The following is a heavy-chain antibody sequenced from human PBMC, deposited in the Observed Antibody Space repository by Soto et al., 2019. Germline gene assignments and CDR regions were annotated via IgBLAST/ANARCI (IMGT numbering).Heavy chain of an antibody. CDR3: ARGYCSSTSGSYDAFYI. CDR1: GYTFTGYY. CDR2: INPNSGGT. J-gene: IGHJ3*02. D-gene: IGHD2-2*01. V-gene: IGHV1-2*02. Sequence: QVQLVQSGAEVKKPGASVKVSCKAAGYTFTGYYMHWVLQAPGQVLVWLGWINPNSGGTNYAQKFQGGVTITRHTSMSPAYMELSRLRSDYTAVYYCARGYCSSTSGSYDAFYIWGQGTIVTVSA.